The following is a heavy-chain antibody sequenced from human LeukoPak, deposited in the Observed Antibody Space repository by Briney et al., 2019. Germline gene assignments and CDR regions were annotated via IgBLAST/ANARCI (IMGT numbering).Heavy chain of an antibody. CDR2: IFSGGTT. CDR1: GFTVSSNY. CDR3: AREGNYYDMDV. V-gene: IGHV3-53*01. Sequence: GGSLRLSCAASGFTVSSNYMSWVRQAPGKGLEWVSVIFSGGTTYYADSVKGRFTISRDSFKNTLYLQMNSLRAEDTAVYYCAREGNYYDMDVWGQGTTVIVSS. J-gene: IGHJ6*02.